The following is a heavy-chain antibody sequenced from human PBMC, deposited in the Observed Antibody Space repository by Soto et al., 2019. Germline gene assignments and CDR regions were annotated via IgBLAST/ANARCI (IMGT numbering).Heavy chain of an antibody. CDR3: AVERNYYGMDV. D-gene: IGHD6-25*01. J-gene: IGHJ6*02. V-gene: IGHV1-69*13. CDR1: GGTFSSYA. Sequence: GASVKVSCKASGGTFSSYAISWVRQAPGQGLEWMGGIIPIFGTANYAQKFQGRVTITADESMSTAYMELSSLRSEDTAVYYCAVERNYYGMDVWGQGTTVTVSS. CDR2: IIPIFGTA.